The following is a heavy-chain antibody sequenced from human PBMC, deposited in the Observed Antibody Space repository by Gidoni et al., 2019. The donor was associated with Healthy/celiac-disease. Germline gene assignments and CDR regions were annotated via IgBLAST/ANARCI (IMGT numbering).Heavy chain of an antibody. J-gene: IGHJ5*02. CDR1: GGSIGSSSYY. CDR2: IYYSGGA. Sequence: QLQLQESGPGLGKPSETLSLTCTVYGGSIGSSSYYWGWIRQPPGKGLEWFGRIYYSGGASYTPSRKSRFTIPVDTSKNQFSLKLRSVTAADTAVYYCARHLSDFWSCGLGWFDPWGQGTLVTVSS. D-gene: IGHD3-3*01. V-gene: IGHV4-39*01. CDR3: ARHLSDFWSCGLGWFDP.